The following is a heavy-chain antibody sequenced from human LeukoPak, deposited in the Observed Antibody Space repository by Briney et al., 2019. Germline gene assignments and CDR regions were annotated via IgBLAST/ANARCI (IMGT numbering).Heavy chain of an antibody. V-gene: IGHV4-34*01. D-gene: IGHD3-3*01. CDR3: ARGRDVSRFLEWYRVYFDY. CDR1: SGSFSGYY. CDR2: INDRGST. Sequence: PSETLSRTCAVYSGSFSGYYWSWIRQPPGKGLEWLGDINDRGSTRSSYNPSLKSRVTISVDTSKNQFSLKLSSVTAADTAVYYCARGRDVSRFLEWYRVYFDYWGQGTQVTVSS. J-gene: IGHJ4*02.